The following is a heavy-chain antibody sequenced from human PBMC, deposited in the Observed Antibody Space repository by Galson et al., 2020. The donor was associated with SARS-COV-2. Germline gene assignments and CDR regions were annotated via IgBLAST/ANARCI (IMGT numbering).Heavy chain of an antibody. Sequence: GGSLRLSCAASGFIFSDYAMHWVRQAPGKGLEWMTAISYDGSNKFYADSVKGRFTISRDKSKHTLYLQMDSLRPGDTAVYYCARNSDLFEYFDYWGQGTLVTVSS. D-gene: IGHD3-3*01. CDR3: ARNSDLFEYFDY. J-gene: IGHJ4*02. CDR1: GFIFSDYA. CDR2: ISYDGSNK. V-gene: IGHV3-30*01.